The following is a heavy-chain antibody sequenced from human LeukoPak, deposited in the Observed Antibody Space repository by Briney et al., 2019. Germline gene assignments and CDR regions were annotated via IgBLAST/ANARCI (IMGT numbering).Heavy chain of an antibody. V-gene: IGHV4-59*01. CDR3: ARSDTYCSGGNCPPNTFDAFDI. CDR2: INYSRST. Sequence: SETLYLTCTVSGGSINSYYWSWIRQPPGKGLERIGYINYSRSTNYNPSLKSRVTISIDTSKNQFSLKLNSVTATDAAVYYCARSDTYCSGGNCPPNTFDAFDIWGQGTMVTVSS. J-gene: IGHJ3*02. D-gene: IGHD2-15*01. CDR1: GGSINSYY.